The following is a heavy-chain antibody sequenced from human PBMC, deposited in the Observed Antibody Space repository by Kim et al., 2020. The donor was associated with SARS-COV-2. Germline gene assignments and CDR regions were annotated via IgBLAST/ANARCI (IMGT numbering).Heavy chain of an antibody. D-gene: IGHD3-3*01. CDR3: AREGLTIFGEVFDY. V-gene: IGHV6-1*01. Sequence: AVSVKRRITINPDTSENQFSLQLNSVTPEDMAVYYCAREGLTIFGEVFDYWGQGTLVTVSS. J-gene: IGHJ4*02.